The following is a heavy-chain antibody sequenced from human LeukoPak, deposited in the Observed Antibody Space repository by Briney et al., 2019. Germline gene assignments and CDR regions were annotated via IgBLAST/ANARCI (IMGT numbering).Heavy chain of an antibody. CDR1: GFTFGSYA. CDR2: IFGSGGSA. D-gene: IGHD6-19*01. CDR3: GKTPTGHSSGRFPPWPIDY. Sequence: QTGGSLRLSCAASGFTFGSYAMYWVRQAPGEGLEWVSGIFGSGGSAHYADSVKGRFTVSRDNSKNTVYLQMDSLRVEDTAIYYCGKTPTGHSSGRFPPWPIDYWGQGTLVTVSS. J-gene: IGHJ4*02. V-gene: IGHV3-23*01.